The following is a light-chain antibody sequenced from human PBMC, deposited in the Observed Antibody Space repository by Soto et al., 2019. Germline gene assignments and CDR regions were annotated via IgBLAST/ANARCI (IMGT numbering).Light chain of an antibody. CDR2: KAS. J-gene: IGKJ2*01. Sequence: DIQMTQSPSTLSASIGDRVTITCRASQSISSWLAWYQQKSGKAPKLLIYKASNLESGVPSRFSGSGSGTEFTLTISSLQPDDFVTYYCQQYISYPYTFGQGTKLEIK. V-gene: IGKV1-5*03. CDR1: QSISSW. CDR3: QQYISYPYT.